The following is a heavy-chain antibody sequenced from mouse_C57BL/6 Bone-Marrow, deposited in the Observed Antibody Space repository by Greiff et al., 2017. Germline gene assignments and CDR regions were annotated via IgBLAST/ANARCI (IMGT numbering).Heavy chain of an antibody. V-gene: IGHV8-11*01. CDR2: IWWNDNT. CDR3: ARMELTGTNYYAMDY. D-gene: IGHD4-1*01. J-gene: IGHJ4*01. CDR1: GFSLSTSGMG. Sequence: QVTLKESGPGILQPSQTLSLTCSFSGFSLSTSGMGVGWIHQPSGNGLEWLAHIWWNDNTYYNTALKSRLTISKDTSNNQVFLRIASVDTADTDTYSCARMELTGTNYYAMDYWGKGTSVTVSS.